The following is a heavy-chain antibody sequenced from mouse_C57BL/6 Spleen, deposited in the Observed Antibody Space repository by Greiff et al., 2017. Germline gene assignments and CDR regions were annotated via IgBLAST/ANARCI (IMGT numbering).Heavy chain of an antibody. J-gene: IGHJ4*01. D-gene: IGHD1-1*01. V-gene: IGHV1-80*01. CDR1: GYAFSSYW. CDR2: IYPGGGDT. Sequence: QVQLQQSGAELVKPGASVKISCKASGYAFSSYWMHWVKQRPGKGLEWIGQIYPGGGDTNYNGKFKGKATLTADKSSSTAYMQLSSLTSEDSAVYCCARRDAVVDAMDYWGQGTSVTVSS. CDR3: ARRDAVVDAMDY.